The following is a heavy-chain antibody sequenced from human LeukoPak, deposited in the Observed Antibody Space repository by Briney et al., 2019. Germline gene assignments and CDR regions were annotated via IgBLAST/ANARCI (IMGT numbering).Heavy chain of an antibody. Sequence: PGGSLRLSCTVSGFTVSSNSMSWVRQAPGKGLEWVSAISGSGGSTYYADSMKGRFTISRDNSKNTLYLHINSLRAEDTALYYCVKDNPLDYWGQGTLVIVSS. CDR3: VKDNPLDY. J-gene: IGHJ4*02. V-gene: IGHV3-23*01. CDR2: ISGSGGST. CDR1: GFTVSSNS.